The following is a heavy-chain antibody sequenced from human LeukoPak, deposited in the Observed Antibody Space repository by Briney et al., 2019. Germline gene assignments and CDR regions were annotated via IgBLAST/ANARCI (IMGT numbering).Heavy chain of an antibody. D-gene: IGHD4/OR15-4a*01. CDR2: IYSDNT. V-gene: IGHV3-53*01. Sequence: GRSLRLSSTVSVFTLSSNSMSCVRQAPGKGLKWVSFIYSDNTHYSKTVKGRFTISRDKSKNTLYLKMNSLRAEDTAVYYCARRAGAYSHPYDYWGQGNLVTVSS. CDR3: ARRAGAYSHPYDY. J-gene: IGHJ4*02. CDR1: VFTLSSNS.